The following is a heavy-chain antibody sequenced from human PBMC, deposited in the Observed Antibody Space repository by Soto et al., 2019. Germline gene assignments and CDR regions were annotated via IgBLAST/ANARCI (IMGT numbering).Heavy chain of an antibody. CDR3: ASGDYDILTGYLLFDY. CDR1: GYTFTSYG. J-gene: IGHJ4*02. D-gene: IGHD3-9*01. CDR2: ISAYNGNT. Sequence: ASVKVSCKASGYTFTSYGISWVRQAPGQGLEWMGWISAYNGNTNYAQKLQGRVTMTTDTSTSTAYMELRSLRSDDTAVYYCASGDYDILTGYLLFDYWGQGTLVTVSS. V-gene: IGHV1-18*01.